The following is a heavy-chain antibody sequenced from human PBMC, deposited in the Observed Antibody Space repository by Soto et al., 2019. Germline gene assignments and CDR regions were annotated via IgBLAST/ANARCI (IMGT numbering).Heavy chain of an antibody. CDR1: GFTFSSYA. V-gene: IGHV3-23*01. D-gene: IGHD3-10*01. J-gene: IGHJ4*02. Sequence: EVQLLESGGGLVQPGGSLRLSCAASGFTFSSYAMSWVRQAPGKGLEWVSAISGSGGSTYYADSVKGRFTISRDNSKNTLYLQMNSLRAEDTAVYYCAKTAGRFGELVSHFDYWGQGTLVTVSS. CDR2: ISGSGGST. CDR3: AKTAGRFGELVSHFDY.